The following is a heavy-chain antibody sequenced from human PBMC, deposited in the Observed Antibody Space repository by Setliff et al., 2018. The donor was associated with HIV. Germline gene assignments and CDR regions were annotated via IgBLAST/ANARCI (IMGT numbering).Heavy chain of an antibody. V-gene: IGHV3-7*01. J-gene: IGHJ4*02. CDR2: INQDGSEN. Sequence: TGGSLRLSCAASGFTLSRYWMSWVRQAPGKGLEWVASINQDGSENYYVDSVKGRFTISRDNAKNSLYLQMNSLRVEDTAVYYCARRDLFYWGQGILVTVSS. CDR1: GFTLSRYW. CDR3: ARRDLFY.